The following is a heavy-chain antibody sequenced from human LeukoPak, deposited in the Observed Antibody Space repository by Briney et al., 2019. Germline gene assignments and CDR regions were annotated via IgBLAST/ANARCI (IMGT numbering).Heavy chain of an antibody. CDR1: GLTVSSNY. D-gene: IGHD3-10*01. Sequence: GGSLRLSCAASGLTVSSNYMSWVRQAPGKGLEWVLVIYSGGSTYYADSVKGRFTISRDNSKNTLYLQMNSLRAEDTAVYYCAREVVRGVIDYWGQGTLVTVSS. CDR3: AREVVRGVIDY. J-gene: IGHJ4*02. CDR2: IYSGGST. V-gene: IGHV3-53*01.